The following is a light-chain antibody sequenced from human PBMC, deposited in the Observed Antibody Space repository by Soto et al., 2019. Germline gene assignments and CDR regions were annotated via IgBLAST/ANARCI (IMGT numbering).Light chain of an antibody. J-gene: IGLJ2*01. V-gene: IGLV2-23*02. CDR1: SSDVGTYNL. Sequence: QSALTQPASVSGSPGQSITISCTGTSSDVGTYNLVSWHQHHPGKAPKLLIYEVYKRSSGVSNRFSASKSGNTASLTISGLQAEDEAVYYCCSYAGSDTFLFGGGTKLTVL. CDR3: CSYAGSDTFL. CDR2: EVY.